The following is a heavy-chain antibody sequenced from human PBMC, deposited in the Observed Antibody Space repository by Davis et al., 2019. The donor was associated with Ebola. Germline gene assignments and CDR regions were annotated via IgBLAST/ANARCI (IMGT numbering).Heavy chain of an antibody. D-gene: IGHD1-26*01. J-gene: IGHJ3*02. CDR3: ARTSIVGTSTTASDI. Sequence: ASVKVSCKASGYTFNNYAISWVRQPPGQGLEWMGWISVYYGNTNYAQKVQGRVAMTTDTSTGTAYLDLRSLRSDDTAVYFCARTSIVGTSTTASDIWGQGTLVTVSS. CDR2: ISVYYGNT. V-gene: IGHV1-18*01. CDR1: GYTFNNYA.